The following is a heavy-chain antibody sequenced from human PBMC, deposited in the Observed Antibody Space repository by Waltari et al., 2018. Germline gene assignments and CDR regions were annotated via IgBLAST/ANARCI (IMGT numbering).Heavy chain of an antibody. V-gene: IGHV3-30-3*01. CDR3: ARDGRGYDLYYYYGMDV. Sequence: QVQLVESGGGVVQPGRSLRLSCAASGFTFSSYAMPWVRQAPGKGLEWVAVISYDGSNKYYADSVKGRFTISRDNSKNTLYLQMNSLRAEDTAVYYCARDGRGYDLYYYYGMDVWGQGTTVTVSS. D-gene: IGHD5-12*01. CDR2: ISYDGSNK. J-gene: IGHJ6*02. CDR1: GFTFSSYA.